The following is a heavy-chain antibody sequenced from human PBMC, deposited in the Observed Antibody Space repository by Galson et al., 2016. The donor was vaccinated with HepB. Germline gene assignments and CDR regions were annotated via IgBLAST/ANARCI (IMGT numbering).Heavy chain of an antibody. CDR1: GFTFTNHG. J-gene: IGHJ4*02. V-gene: IGHV3-33*03. CDR2: VWSDGRNK. D-gene: IGHD3-16*01. CDR3: GKHGGFDY. Sequence: SLRLSCAATGFTFTNHGIHWVRQAPGEGLEWVAVVWSDGRNKYYADSVKGRFTISRDDSNNTVFLQMNSLSAGDTAVYYCGKHGGFDYWGQGALVTVSS.